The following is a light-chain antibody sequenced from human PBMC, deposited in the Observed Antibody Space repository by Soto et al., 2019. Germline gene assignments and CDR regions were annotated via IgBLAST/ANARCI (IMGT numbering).Light chain of an antibody. CDR1: QSVSSY. Sequence: EIVLTQSPATLSLSPGERATLSCRASQSVSSYLAWYRQKPGQAPRLLIYDASNRATGIPARFSGSGSGTDFTLTISSLEPEDFAVYYCQQRSNWATVTFGQGTRLEIK. CDR3: QQRSNWATVT. CDR2: DAS. V-gene: IGKV3-11*01. J-gene: IGKJ5*01.